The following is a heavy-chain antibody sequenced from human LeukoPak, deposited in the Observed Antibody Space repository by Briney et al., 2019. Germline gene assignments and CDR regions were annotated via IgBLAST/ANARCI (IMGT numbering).Heavy chain of an antibody. J-gene: IGHJ4*02. V-gene: IGHV4-59*08. CDR2: IYYSGST. CDR3: ARLFGGLVGDY. CDR1: GGSISSYY. Sequence: SETLSLTCTVSGGSISSYYWSWIRQPPGKGLEWIGYIYYSGSTNYNPSLKSRVTISVDTSKNQFSLKLSSVTAADTAVYYCARLFGGLVGDYWGQGTLVTVSS. D-gene: IGHD6-6*01.